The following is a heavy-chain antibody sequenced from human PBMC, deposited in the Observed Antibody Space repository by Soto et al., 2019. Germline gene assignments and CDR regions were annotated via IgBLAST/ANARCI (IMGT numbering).Heavy chain of an antibody. J-gene: IGHJ3*02. CDR2: IYWDDDK. Sequence: QITLKESGPTLVKPTQTLTLTCTFSGFSLSTSGVGVGWIRQPPGKALEWLALIYWDDDKRYSPSLKSRLTITKDTSKNPVVRTMTNMDPVDTATYYCAHSDPTVTTLLDAFDIWGQGTMGTVSS. D-gene: IGHD4-17*01. CDR3: AHSDPTVTTLLDAFDI. V-gene: IGHV2-5*02. CDR1: GFSLSTSGVG.